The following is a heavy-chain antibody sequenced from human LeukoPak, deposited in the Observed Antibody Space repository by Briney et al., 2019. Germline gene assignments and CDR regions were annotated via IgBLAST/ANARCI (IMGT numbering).Heavy chain of an antibody. CDR2: IYYGGTA. V-gene: IGHV4-39*07. CDR3: ASEPSAYTGGRRGGFDP. J-gene: IGHJ5*02. D-gene: IGHD1-26*01. Sequence: SETLSLTCTVSGDSISSVSFYWGWIRQSPGKGLEWIGIIYYGGTAYYNPALKSRVIISVDTSKNQFSLNLSSVTAADSAIYYCASEPSAYTGGRRGGFDPWGLGILVTVSS. CDR1: GDSISSVSFY.